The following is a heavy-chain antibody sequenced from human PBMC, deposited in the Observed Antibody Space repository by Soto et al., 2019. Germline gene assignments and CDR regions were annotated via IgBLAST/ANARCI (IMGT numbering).Heavy chain of an antibody. CDR1: LFTFGDYA. J-gene: IGHJ4*02. CDR2: IRSKAYGGTT. CDR3: ARDLGYGLFEY. V-gene: IGHV3-49*03. Sequence: SLRLSCPSSLFTFGDYAMSLFLHAPGKGLEWVGFIRSKAYGGTTEYAASVKGRFTISRDDSKSIAYLQMNSLKTEDTAVYYCARDLGYGLFEYWGQGTLVTVSS. D-gene: IGHD5-18*01.